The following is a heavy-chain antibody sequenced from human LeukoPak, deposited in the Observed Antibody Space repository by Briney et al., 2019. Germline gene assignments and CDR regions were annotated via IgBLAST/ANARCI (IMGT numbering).Heavy chain of an antibody. V-gene: IGHV1-2*02. D-gene: IGHD4-11*01. CDR2: INANSGGT. J-gene: IGHJ6*03. CDR3: AKSNYVSYYYYYYMDV. CDR1: GYTFTGYY. Sequence: ASVKVSCKASGYTFTGYYMHWVRQAPGQGLEWMGWINANSGGTNYAQKFQGRVTMTRDTSISTAYMELNRLRSDDTAVYYCAKSNYVSYYYYYYMDVWGKGTTVTVSS.